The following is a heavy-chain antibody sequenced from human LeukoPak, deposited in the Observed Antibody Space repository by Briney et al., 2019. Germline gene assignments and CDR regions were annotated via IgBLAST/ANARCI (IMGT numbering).Heavy chain of an antibody. Sequence: GGSLRLSCAASGFTFSTYWMAWVRQAPGNGLEWVANIKGDESARHQADSVKGRFTISRDNAKKSVYLQMSSLRGEDTAVYYCARDVGGSLDYWGQGTLVTVSS. CDR2: IKGDESAR. CDR3: ARDVGGSLDY. D-gene: IGHD1-26*01. CDR1: GFTFSTYW. J-gene: IGHJ4*02. V-gene: IGHV3-7*01.